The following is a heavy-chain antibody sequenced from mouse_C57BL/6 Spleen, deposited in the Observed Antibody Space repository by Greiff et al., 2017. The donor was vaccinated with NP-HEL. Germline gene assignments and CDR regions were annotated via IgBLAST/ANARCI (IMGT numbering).Heavy chain of an antibody. CDR3: AREWLFDGNFDYDAMDY. V-gene: IGHV1-55*01. CDR2: IYPGSGST. Sequence: QVQLQQPGAELVKPGASVKMSCKASGYTFTSYWITWVKQRPGQGLEWIGDIYPGSGSTNYNEKFKSKATLTVDTSSSKAYMQLSSLTSEDSAVYYCAREWLFDGNFDYDAMDYWGQGTSVTVSS. J-gene: IGHJ4*01. D-gene: IGHD2-1*01. CDR1: GYTFTSYW.